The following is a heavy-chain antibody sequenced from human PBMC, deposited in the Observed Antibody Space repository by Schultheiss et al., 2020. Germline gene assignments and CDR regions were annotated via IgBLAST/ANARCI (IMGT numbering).Heavy chain of an antibody. V-gene: IGHV3-23*01. D-gene: IGHD7-27*01. Sequence: GGSLRLSCAASGFTFSSYAMSWVRQAPGKGLEWVSAISGSGGSTYYADSVKGRFTISRDNSKNTLYLQMNSLRAEDTAVYYCANGGWGSGYFDYWGQGTLVTVSS. CDR3: ANGGWGSGYFDY. CDR2: ISGSGGST. J-gene: IGHJ4*02. CDR1: GFTFSSYA.